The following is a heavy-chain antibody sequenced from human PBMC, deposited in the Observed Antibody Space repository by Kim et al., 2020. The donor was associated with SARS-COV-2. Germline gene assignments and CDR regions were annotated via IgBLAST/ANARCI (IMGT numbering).Heavy chain of an antibody. Sequence: SETLSLTCTVSGGSISSYYWSWIRQPPGKGLEWIGYIYYSGSTNYNPSLKSRVTISVDTSKNQFSLKLSSVTAADTAVYYCARDGGDYGGLDYWGQGTLVTVSS. D-gene: IGHD4-17*01. V-gene: IGHV4-59*01. CDR1: GGSISSYY. CDR2: IYYSGST. J-gene: IGHJ4*02. CDR3: ARDGGDYGGLDY.